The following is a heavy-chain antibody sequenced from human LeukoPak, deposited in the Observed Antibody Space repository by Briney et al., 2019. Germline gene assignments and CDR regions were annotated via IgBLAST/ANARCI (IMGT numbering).Heavy chain of an antibody. CDR2: ISGSGGST. CDR3: AKAVAGTGDY. D-gene: IGHD6-19*01. V-gene: IGHV3-23*01. Sequence: GGSLRLSCAASEFTFNNNGMHWVRQAPGKGLEWVSAISGSGGSTYYADSVKGRFTISRDNSKNTLYLQMNSLRAEDTAVYYCAKAVAGTGDYWGQGTLVTVSS. J-gene: IGHJ4*02. CDR1: EFTFNNNG.